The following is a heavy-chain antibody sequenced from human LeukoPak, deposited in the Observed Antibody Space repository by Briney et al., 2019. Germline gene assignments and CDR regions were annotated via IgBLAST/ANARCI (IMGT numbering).Heavy chain of an antibody. CDR2: IYYSGST. CDR3: AREVRTIFGNYYFDY. J-gene: IGHJ4*02. CDR1: GGSISSYY. D-gene: IGHD3-3*01. Sequence: PSETLSPTCTVSGGSISSYYWSWIRQPPGKGLEWIGYIYYSGSTNYNPSLKSRVTISVDTSKNQFSLKLSSVTAADTAVYYCAREVRTIFGNYYFDYWGQGTLVTVSS. V-gene: IGHV4-59*01.